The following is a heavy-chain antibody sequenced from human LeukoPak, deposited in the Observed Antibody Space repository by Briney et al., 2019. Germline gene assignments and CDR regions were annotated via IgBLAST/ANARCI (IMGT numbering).Heavy chain of an antibody. J-gene: IGHJ4*02. CDR2: MRPRYGNT. V-gene: IGHV1-8*03. CDR1: GYTFIIYE. CDR3: ARVGAGEGGIDY. D-gene: IGHD3-10*01. Sequence: ASVKVSCKASGYTFIIYEIQWVRQAPGQGLEWVGWMRPRYGNTAYAQSFQGRVTITRDTSIDTVYVELSGLRSEDTAVYYCARVGAGEGGIDYWAQGTLITVSS.